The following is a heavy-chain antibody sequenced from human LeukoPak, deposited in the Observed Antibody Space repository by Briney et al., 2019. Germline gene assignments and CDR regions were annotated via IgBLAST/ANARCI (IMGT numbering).Heavy chain of an antibody. CDR1: GGSISNHY. D-gene: IGHD3-9*01. V-gene: IGHV4-59*08. J-gene: IGHJ4*02. CDR3: ARQAAFDRSEGQFDY. Sequence: ETLSLTCTVSGGSISNHYWSWIRQPPGKGLEWIGYIYNSVATNYNPSLKSRVTISVDTSKNQFSLKLTSVTAADTAVYYCARQAAFDRSEGQFDYWGQGTLVTVSS. CDR2: IYNSVAT.